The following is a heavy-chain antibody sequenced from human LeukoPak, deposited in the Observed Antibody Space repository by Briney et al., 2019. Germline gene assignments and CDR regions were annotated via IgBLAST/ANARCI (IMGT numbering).Heavy chain of an antibody. D-gene: IGHD6-19*01. CDR2: IYHSEST. CDR3: TRVAVPGTVDY. J-gene: IGHJ4*02. CDR1: GYSISSGYY. Sequence: SGTLSLTCAVSGYSISSGYYWGWIRQPPGKGLEWIGSIYHSESTYYNPSLKSRVTISVDTSKNQFSLKLTSVTATDTAVYYCTRVAVPGTVDYWGQGTLVTVSS. V-gene: IGHV4-38-2*01.